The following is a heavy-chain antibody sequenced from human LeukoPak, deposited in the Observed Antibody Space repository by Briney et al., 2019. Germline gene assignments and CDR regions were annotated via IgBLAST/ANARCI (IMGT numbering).Heavy chain of an antibody. J-gene: IGHJ5*02. D-gene: IGHD5-18*01. CDR2: ISHRGST. V-gene: IGHV4-34*01. Sequence: SETLSLTCSVYGGSFSAYYWIWIRQSPERGLQWLGEISHRGSTNYIPSLRSRLTMSVDTSKHQFSLKLSSVTAADSAVYYCARDGYSIGRAFDPWGQGMLVTVSS. CDR1: GGSFSAYY. CDR3: ARDGYSIGRAFDP.